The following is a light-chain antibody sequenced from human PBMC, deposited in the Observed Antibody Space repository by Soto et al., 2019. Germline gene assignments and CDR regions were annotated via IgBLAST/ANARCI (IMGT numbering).Light chain of an antibody. CDR2: DAS. CDR3: QQYNNWPPWT. J-gene: IGKJ1*01. Sequence: EKVMTQSPTTRSVSPGEGATLSCRACQSVSTNLAWYQQKRGQVPSLVVYDASTRGMGIPAGFSGSGSGTEFTLTISSLQSEDFAVYCCQQYNNWPPWTFCPGTKVHIK. CDR1: QSVSTN. V-gene: IGKV3-15*01.